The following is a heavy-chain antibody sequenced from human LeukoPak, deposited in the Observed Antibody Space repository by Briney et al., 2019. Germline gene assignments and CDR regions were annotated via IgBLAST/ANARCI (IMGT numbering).Heavy chain of an antibody. CDR2: IYPDDSDT. D-gene: IGHD4-17*01. V-gene: IGHV5-51*01. CDR3: ARHYPGGDYFIDY. J-gene: IGHJ4*02. Sequence: GESLKISCKGSGYSFTNYWIGWVRQMPGKGLEWVGIIYPDDSDTRYSPSFQDQVTISADKSISTASLQCSSLKASDTAIYYCARHYPGGDYFIDYWGQGTLVTVSS. CDR1: GYSFTNYW.